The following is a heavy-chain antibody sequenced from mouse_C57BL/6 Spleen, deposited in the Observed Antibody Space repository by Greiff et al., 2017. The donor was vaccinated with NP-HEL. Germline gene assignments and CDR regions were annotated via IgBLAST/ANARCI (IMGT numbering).Heavy chain of an antibody. V-gene: IGHV3-6*01. CDR3: ARYGDYDGAMDY. Sequence: EVQLQESGPGLVKPSQSLSLTCSVTGYSITSGYYWNWIRQLPGNKLEWMGYISYDGSNNYNPSLKNRISITRDTSKNQFFLKLNSVTTEDTATYYCARYGDYDGAMDYWGQGTSVTVSS. D-gene: IGHD2-4*01. CDR2: ISYDGSN. J-gene: IGHJ4*01. CDR1: GYSITSGYY.